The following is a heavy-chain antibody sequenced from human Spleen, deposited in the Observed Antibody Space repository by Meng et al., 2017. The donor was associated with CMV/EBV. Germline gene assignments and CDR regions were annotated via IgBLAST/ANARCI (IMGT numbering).Heavy chain of an antibody. J-gene: IGHJ1*01. CDR1: GGSFSGYY. Sequence: GSLRLSCAVYGGSFSGYYYSWIRQSPGTGLQWIGESDHSGTTNYNPSLKSRATISADTSKNQISLRLTDVTAADTAVYYCARDYYDSNGFINWGQGTLVTVSS. CDR2: SDHSGTT. D-gene: IGHD3-22*01. V-gene: IGHV4-34*01. CDR3: ARDYYDSNGFIN.